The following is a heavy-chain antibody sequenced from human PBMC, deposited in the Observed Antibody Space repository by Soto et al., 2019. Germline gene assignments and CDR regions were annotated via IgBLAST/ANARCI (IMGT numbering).Heavy chain of an antibody. CDR3: ASESYGGEFDY. V-gene: IGHV1-3*01. J-gene: IGHJ4*02. CDR1: GYTFTSYA. D-gene: IGHD4-17*01. CDR2: INAGNGNT. Sequence: VASVKVSCKASGYTFTSYAMHWVRQAPGQRLECMGWINAGNGNTKYSQKFQGRVTITRDTSASTTYMELSSLRSEDTAVYYCASESYGGEFDYWGQGTLVTVSS.